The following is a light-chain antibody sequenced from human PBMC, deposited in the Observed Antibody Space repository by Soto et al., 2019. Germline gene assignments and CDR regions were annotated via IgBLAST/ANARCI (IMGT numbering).Light chain of an antibody. CDR3: QQSYSTPET. CDR1: QSISSY. V-gene: IGKV1-39*01. J-gene: IGKJ4*01. Sequence: DLQMTQSPSSLSASVGDRVTITCRASQSISSYLHWYQQKPGKAPKLLIYAASSLQSGVPSRFSGSGSGTDFTLTISSLQPEDFASYYCQQSYSTPETFGGGTKVEIK. CDR2: AAS.